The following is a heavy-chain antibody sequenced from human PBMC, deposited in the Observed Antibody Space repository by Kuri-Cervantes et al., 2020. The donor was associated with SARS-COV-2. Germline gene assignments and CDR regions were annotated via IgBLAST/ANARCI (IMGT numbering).Heavy chain of an antibody. J-gene: IGHJ4*02. CDR1: GFTFSSYS. V-gene: IGHV3-48*01. D-gene: IGHD1-1*01. CDR3: ARDCAAGIFDY. Sequence: GESLKISCAASGFTFSSYSMNWVRQAPGKGLEWVSYISSSSSTIYYADSVKGRFTISRDNAKNSLYLQMNSLRAEDTAVYYCARDCAAGIFDYWGQGTLVTVSS. CDR2: ISSSSSTI.